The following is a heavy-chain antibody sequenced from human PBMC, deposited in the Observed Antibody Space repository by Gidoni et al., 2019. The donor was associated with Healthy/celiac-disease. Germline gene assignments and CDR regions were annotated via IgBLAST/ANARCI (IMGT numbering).Heavy chain of an antibody. CDR2: ISYDGSNK. CDR3: AKDTLSGSYQGAFDI. CDR1: GFTFSSYG. J-gene: IGHJ3*02. Sequence: QVQLVESGGGVVQPGRSLRRSCAAPGFTFSSYGMHWLRQAPGKGLDWVAVISYDGSNKYYADSVKGRFTISRDNSKNTLYLQMNSLGAEDTAVYYCAKDTLSGSYQGAFDIWGQGTMVTVSS. V-gene: IGHV3-30*18. D-gene: IGHD1-26*01.